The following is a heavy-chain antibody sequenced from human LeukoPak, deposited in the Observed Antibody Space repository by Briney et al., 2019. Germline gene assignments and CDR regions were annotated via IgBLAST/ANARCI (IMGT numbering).Heavy chain of an antibody. J-gene: IGHJ4*02. CDR3: AREAIVGDQNDY. CDR2: INSDESSR. CDR1: GFTFSNYW. D-gene: IGHD1-26*01. V-gene: IGHV3-74*01. Sequence: PGGSLRLSCAASGFTFSNYWMHWVRQAPGKGLVWVSRINSDESSRSHADPVKGRFTISRDSAKKTLYLQMNSLRAEDTAVYYCAREAIVGDQNDYWGQGTLVTVSS.